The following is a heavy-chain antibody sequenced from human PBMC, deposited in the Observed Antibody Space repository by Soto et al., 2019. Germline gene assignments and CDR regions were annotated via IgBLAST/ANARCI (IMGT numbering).Heavy chain of an antibody. V-gene: IGHV4-4*02. CDR3: ARENRGSWQVSYFDY. D-gene: IGHD6-13*01. J-gene: IGHJ4*02. Sequence: QVQLQESGPGLVKPSGTLSLTCAVSCGSISISNWWSWVRQPPGKGLEWSEEIYHSGSTNYNPSIKSRVTISVDQSKNQFSLKVSSGTAADTAVYYCARENRGSWQVSYFDYWGQGTLGTVSS. CDR2: IYHSGST. CDR1: CGSISISNW.